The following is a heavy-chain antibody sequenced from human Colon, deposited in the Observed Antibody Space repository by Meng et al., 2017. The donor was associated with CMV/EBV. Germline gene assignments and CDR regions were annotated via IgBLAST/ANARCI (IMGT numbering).Heavy chain of an antibody. CDR1: GYPFTIHY. Sequence: ASVKVSCKTSGYPFTIHYIHWVRQAPGRELEWMGWMNPNSGDKNYAQRFQDRVEMTRDTTVNTAYLDLTSLRSADTAVYYCATLSIYDSTISDFLGQGALVTVSS. V-gene: IGHV1-2*02. CDR3: ATLSIYDSTISDF. CDR2: MNPNSGDK. J-gene: IGHJ4*02. D-gene: IGHD5/OR15-5a*01.